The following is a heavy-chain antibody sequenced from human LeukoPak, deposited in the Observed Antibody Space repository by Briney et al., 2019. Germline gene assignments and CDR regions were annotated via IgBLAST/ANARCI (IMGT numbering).Heavy chain of an antibody. CDR2: IIPIFGTA. V-gene: IGHV1-69*13. CDR3: ASPRYSSGWYYFDY. CDR1: GYTFTGYH. D-gene: IGHD6-19*01. Sequence: SVKVSCKASGYTFTGYHLHWVRQAPGQGLEWMGGIIPIFGTANYAQKFQGRVTITADESTSTAYMELSSLRSEDTAVYYCASPRYSSGWYYFDYWGQGTLVTVSS. J-gene: IGHJ4*02.